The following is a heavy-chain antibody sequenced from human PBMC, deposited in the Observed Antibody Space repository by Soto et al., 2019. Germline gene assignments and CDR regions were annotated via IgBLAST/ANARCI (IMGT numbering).Heavy chain of an antibody. CDR3: AKDKCSSITCSNFDH. D-gene: IGHD2-2*01. CDR1: GFTFSTYG. Sequence: GGSLRLSCAASGFTFSTYGMNWVRQAPEKGLEWVSTVTGSGSNTYYADSVKGRFTISRDNSRNSLYLQMNSLRAEDTAVYYCAKDKCSSITCSNFDHWGQGTLVTVSS. J-gene: IGHJ4*02. V-gene: IGHV3-23*01. CDR2: VTGSGSNT.